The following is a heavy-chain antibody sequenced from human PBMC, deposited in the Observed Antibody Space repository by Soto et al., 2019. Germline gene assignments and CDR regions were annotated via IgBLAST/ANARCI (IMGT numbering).Heavy chain of an antibody. J-gene: IGHJ6*02. CDR3: AISQRSSTSLVIYFYDHYGMDV. D-gene: IGHD2-2*01. CDR2: IIPIPGTA. CDR1: GGTISSYA. Sequence: QVQLVQSGAEVKKPGSSVKVSCKASGGTISSYAISWVRQATGQELEWMGGIIPIPGTANYVQKFQGRVTITADESTSSAYMVLSSLRSEDTAVYYCAISQRSSTSLVIYFYDHYGMDVWGQGTTVTVSS. V-gene: IGHV1-69*01.